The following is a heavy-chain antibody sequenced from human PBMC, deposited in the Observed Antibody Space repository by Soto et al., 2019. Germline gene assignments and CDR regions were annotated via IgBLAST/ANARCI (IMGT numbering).Heavy chain of an antibody. V-gene: IGHV3-23*01. J-gene: IGHJ1*01. D-gene: IGHD6-19*01. CDR3: AKNGQWLATPPEA. CDR1: GVSFCTFV. CDR2: ITDSGYTA. Sequence: XGSLRLSCAASGVSFCTFVSTWFHRAPGGGLEWVASITDSGYTASYAETVEGRFTVSRDNSKNKLHLQMNDLRAEDTATYYCAKNGQWLATPPEAWGQGSLVTVSS.